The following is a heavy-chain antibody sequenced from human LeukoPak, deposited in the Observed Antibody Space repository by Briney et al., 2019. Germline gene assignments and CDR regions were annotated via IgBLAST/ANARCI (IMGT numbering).Heavy chain of an antibody. CDR2: IYTSGST. J-gene: IGHJ2*01. Sequence: SETLSLTCTVSGGSISSYYWSWIRQPAGKGLEWIGRIYTSGSTNYNPSLKSRVTMSVDKSKNQFSLKLSSVTAADTAVYYCARDSHYGDFSWYFDLWGRGTLVTVSS. V-gene: IGHV4-4*07. CDR3: ARDSHYGDFSWYFDL. CDR1: GGSISSYY. D-gene: IGHD4-17*01.